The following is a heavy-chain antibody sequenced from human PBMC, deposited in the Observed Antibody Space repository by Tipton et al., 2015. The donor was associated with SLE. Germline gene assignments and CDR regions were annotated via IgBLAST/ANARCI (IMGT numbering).Heavy chain of an antibody. CDR3: ARDRSSGGSYYGAFDAFDF. CDR2: INAGNGNT. Sequence: QSGAEVKKPGASVKVSCKASGYTFTSYAMHWVRQAPGQRLEWMGWINAGNGNTKYSQKFQGRVTITADESTSTAYMELRSLRSDDTAVYYCARDRSSGGSYYGAFDAFDFWGQRTMVTVSS. CDR1: GYTFTSYA. J-gene: IGHJ3*01. D-gene: IGHD1-26*01. V-gene: IGHV1-3*01.